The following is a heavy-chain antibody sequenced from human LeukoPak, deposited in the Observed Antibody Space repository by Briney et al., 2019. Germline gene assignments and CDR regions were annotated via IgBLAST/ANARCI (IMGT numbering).Heavy chain of an antibody. Sequence: SQTLSLTCTVSGGSISSGSYYWSWIRQPAGKGLEWIGRIYTSGSTNYNPSLKSRVTMLVDTSKNQFSLKLSSVTAADTAVYYCAREPDYYGSGNNWGQGTLVTVSS. CDR3: AREPDYYGSGNN. CDR2: IYTSGST. D-gene: IGHD3-10*01. CDR1: GGSISSGSYY. J-gene: IGHJ4*02. V-gene: IGHV4-61*02.